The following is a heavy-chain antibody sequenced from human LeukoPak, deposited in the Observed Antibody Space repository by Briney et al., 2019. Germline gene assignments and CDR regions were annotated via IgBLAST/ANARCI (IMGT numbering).Heavy chain of an antibody. J-gene: IGHJ6*03. Sequence: PSETLSLTCTVSGGSISSSSYYWGWIRQPPGKGLEWIGNIYYSGSTYYNPSLKSRVTISVDTSKNQFSLKLSSVTAADTAVYYCARQSGSHGVYYYYMDVWGKGTTVTISS. CDR1: GGSISSSSYY. CDR2: IYYSGST. D-gene: IGHD1-26*01. V-gene: IGHV4-39*01. CDR3: ARQSGSHGVYYYYMDV.